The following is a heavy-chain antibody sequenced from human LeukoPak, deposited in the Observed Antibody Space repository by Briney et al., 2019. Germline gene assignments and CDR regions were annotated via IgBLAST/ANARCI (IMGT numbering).Heavy chain of an antibody. CDR3: ALHPQDYYDSSGLDY. CDR2: ISGSGGST. D-gene: IGHD3-22*01. V-gene: IGHV3-23*01. CDR1: GFTFSSYA. J-gene: IGHJ4*02. Sequence: GGSLRLSCAASGFTFSSYAMSWVRQAPGKGLEWVSAISGSGGSTYYADSVKGRFTISRDNSKNTLYLQMNSLRAEDTAVYYCALHPQDYYDSSGLDYWGLGTLVTVSS.